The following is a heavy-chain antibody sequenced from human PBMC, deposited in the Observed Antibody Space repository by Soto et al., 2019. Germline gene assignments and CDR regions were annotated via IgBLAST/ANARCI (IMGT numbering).Heavy chain of an antibody. CDR2: ISAYNGNT. Sequence: ASVKVSCKASGYTFTSYGISWVRQAPGQGLEWMGWISAYNGNTNYAQKLQGRVTMTTDTSTSTAYMELRSLRSDDTAVYYCARWVIVVNYHYYRLAVWGQGTTVTVSS. V-gene: IGHV1-18*01. CDR3: ARWVIVVNYHYYRLAV. D-gene: IGHD1-26*01. J-gene: IGHJ6*02. CDR1: GYTFTSYG.